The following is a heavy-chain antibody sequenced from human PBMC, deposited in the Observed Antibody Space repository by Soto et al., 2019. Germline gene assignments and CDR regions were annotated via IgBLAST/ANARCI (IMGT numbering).Heavy chain of an antibody. CDR3: ARGPRGYVYYHGMDV. Sequence: QVQVQESGPGLVKPSETLSLTCTVSGGSISSYYVSWIRQSAGKGLEWIGRMDTSGTTNYNPSLKSRVTMSVDASKSQFSLNLSSVTAADTAVYYCARGPRGYVYYHGMDVWGQGTTVTVSS. J-gene: IGHJ6*02. D-gene: IGHD3-16*01. CDR1: GGSISSYY. V-gene: IGHV4-4*07. CDR2: MDTSGTT.